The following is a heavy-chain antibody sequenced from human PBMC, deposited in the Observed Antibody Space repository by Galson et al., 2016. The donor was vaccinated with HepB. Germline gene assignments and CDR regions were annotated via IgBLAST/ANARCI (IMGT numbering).Heavy chain of an antibody. CDR3: AGLAVWFREPTQAYCYYGMDV. CDR1: GFTFSNYG. D-gene: IGHD3-10*01. Sequence: SLRLSCAASGFTFSNYGMNWVRQAPGKGLEWVSYISSSSSPIYYADSVKGRFTISRDNAKNFLYLQMNSLRDEATAVYYCAGLAVWFREPTQAYCYYGMDVCGQGTTVTVSS. CDR2: ISSSSSPI. J-gene: IGHJ6*02. V-gene: IGHV3-48*02.